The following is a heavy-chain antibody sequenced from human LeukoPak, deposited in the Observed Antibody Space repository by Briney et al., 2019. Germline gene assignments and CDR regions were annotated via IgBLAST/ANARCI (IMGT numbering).Heavy chain of an antibody. J-gene: IGHJ4*02. D-gene: IGHD2-2*01. CDR1: GYTFTSYG. V-gene: IGHV1-18*01. CDR3: ASESRSERIVVEF. Sequence: ASVKVSCKASGYTFTSYGVSWVRQAPGQGLEWMGWISAYNGNTNYAQKLQGRVTMTTDTSTSTAYMELRSLRSDDTAVYYCASESRSERIVVEFRGQGTLVTVSS. CDR2: ISAYNGNT.